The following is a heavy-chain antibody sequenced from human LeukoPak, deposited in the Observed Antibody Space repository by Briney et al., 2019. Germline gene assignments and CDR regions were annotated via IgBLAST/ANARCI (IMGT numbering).Heavy chain of an antibody. Sequence: PSETLSLTCTVSGYSISSGYYWGWIRQPPGKGLEWIGSIYHSGSTYYNPSLKSRVTISVDTSKNQFSLKLSSVTAADTAVYYCARNFPPISWFGELLSLGDDDYWGQGTLVTVSS. D-gene: IGHD3-10*01. CDR3: ARNFPPISWFGELLSLGDDDY. CDR2: IYHSGST. CDR1: GYSISSGYY. J-gene: IGHJ4*02. V-gene: IGHV4-38-2*02.